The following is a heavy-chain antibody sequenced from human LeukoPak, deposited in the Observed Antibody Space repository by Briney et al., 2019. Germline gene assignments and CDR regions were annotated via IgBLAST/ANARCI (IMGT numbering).Heavy chain of an antibody. CDR2: ISAYNGNT. CDR3: ARDFGTPYIAAAGHFDY. J-gene: IGHJ4*02. D-gene: IGHD6-13*01. Sequence: ASVKVSCKASGYTLTSYGISGVRQAPGQGREWMGWISAYNGNTNYAQKLQGRVTMTTDTSTSTAYMELRSVRSDDTAVYYCARDFGTPYIAAAGHFDYWGQGTLVTVSS. CDR1: GYTLTSYG. V-gene: IGHV1-18*04.